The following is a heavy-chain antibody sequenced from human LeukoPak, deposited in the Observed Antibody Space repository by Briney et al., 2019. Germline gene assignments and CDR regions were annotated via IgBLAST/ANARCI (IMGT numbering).Heavy chain of an antibody. D-gene: IGHD3-9*01. V-gene: IGHV1-3*01. Sequence: ASLKVSCKASGYTFTSYATHWVCHAPGQRVWWMGWLNAGNGNTKYSQKFQGRGTLTRDTSASTAYMELSSLRSEDTAVYYCARGEYFEWLVEPPSDYWGQGTLVTVSS. CDR1: GYTFTSYA. J-gene: IGHJ4*02. CDR2: LNAGNGNT. CDR3: ARGEYFEWLVEPPSDY.